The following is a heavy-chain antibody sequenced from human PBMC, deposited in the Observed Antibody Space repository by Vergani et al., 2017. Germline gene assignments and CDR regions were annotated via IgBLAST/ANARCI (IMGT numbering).Heavy chain of an antibody. D-gene: IGHD2-8*01. CDR2: IWYDGSKE. CDR3: ARSGYCAHGVCYMTYFYYMDV. J-gene: IGHJ6*03. Sequence: QVQLEESGGGVVQPGRSLRLSCAGSGFTLSSHAMHWVRQAPGKGLEWVAVIWYDGSKEYYADSVKGRFTISRDNSKNTLYLQMNNLRAADTAVYYCARSGYCAHGVCYMTYFYYMDVWGEGSAVTVSS. V-gene: IGHV3-33*01. CDR1: GFTLSSHA.